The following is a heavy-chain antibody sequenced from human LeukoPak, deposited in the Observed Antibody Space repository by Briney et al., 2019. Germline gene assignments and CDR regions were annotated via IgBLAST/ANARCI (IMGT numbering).Heavy chain of an antibody. CDR3: AKESPSYSGAFDI. D-gene: IGHD2-15*01. J-gene: IGHJ3*02. CDR2: ISGSGGST. CDR1: GFTFSTYI. V-gene: IGHV3-23*01. Sequence: PGGSLRLSCAASGFTFSTYIMNWVRQAPGKGLEWVSAISGSGGSTYYADSVKGRFTISRDNSKSTLYLQMNSLRAEDTAVYYCAKESPSYSGAFDIWGQGTIVTVSS.